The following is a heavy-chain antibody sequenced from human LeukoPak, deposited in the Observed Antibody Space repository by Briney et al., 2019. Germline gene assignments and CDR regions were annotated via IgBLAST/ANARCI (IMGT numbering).Heavy chain of an antibody. CDR1: GFTFSNFA. CDR3: AKGTGTFFYTIDV. D-gene: IGHD4-17*01. Sequence: GSLRLSCAASGFTFSNFAMSWVRQAPEKGLEWVSGISGSGSGTYYADSVKGRFTISRDNSKSTLYLQMNSLRAEDTALYYCAKGTGTFFYTIDVWGQGTTVTVSS. J-gene: IGHJ6*02. V-gene: IGHV3-23*01. CDR2: ISGSGSGT.